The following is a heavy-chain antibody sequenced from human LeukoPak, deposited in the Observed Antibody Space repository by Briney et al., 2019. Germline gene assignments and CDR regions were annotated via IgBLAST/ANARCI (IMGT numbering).Heavy chain of an antibody. Sequence: GGTLRLSCAASGFTFSSYGMSWVRQAPGKGLEWVSAISGSGGSTYYADSVKGRFTISRDNSKNTLYLQMNSLRAEDTAVYYCARGGSSGYYGIFDYWGQGTLVTVSS. CDR2: ISGSGGST. D-gene: IGHD3-22*01. CDR3: ARGGSSGYYGIFDY. J-gene: IGHJ4*02. V-gene: IGHV3-23*01. CDR1: GFTFSSYG.